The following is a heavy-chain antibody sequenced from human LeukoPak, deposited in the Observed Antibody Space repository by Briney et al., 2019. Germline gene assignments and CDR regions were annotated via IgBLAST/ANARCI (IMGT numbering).Heavy chain of an antibody. CDR3: ARALLLWFGDGAFDI. CDR1: GYTFTGYY. V-gene: IGHV1-2*02. Sequence: GASVKVSCKASGYTFTGYYMHWVRQAPGQGLEWMGWINPNSGGTNYAQKFQGRVTMTRDTSISTAYMELSRLRSDDTAVYYCARALLLWFGDGAFDIWGQGTMVTVSS. CDR2: INPNSGGT. D-gene: IGHD3-10*01. J-gene: IGHJ3*02.